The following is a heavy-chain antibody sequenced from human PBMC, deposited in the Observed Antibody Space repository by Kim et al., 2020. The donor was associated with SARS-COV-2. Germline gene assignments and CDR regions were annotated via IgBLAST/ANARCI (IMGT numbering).Heavy chain of an antibody. CDR3: ARTTYYHDSSGTNFDY. CDR1: GFSFDDYG. CDR2: ITWNGGST. Sequence: GGSLRLSCAASGFSFDDYGMSWVRQAPGKGLEWVSAITWNGGSTGYLDSVKGRFTISRDNAKNSLYLQMNNLRAEDTALYHCARTTYYHDSSGTNFDYWGQGTLVTVSS. J-gene: IGHJ4*02. V-gene: IGHV3-20*01. D-gene: IGHD3-22*01.